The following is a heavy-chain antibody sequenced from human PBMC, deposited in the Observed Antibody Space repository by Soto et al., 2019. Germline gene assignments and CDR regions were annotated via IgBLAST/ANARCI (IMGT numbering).Heavy chain of an antibody. CDR2: IHSSGSA. CDR3: ARTANWLDP. J-gene: IGHJ5*02. CDR1: GGSISSSSYH. V-gene: IGHV4-39*01. Sequence: QLQLQESGPGLVKPSETLSLTCTVSGGSISSSSYHWGWIRQPPGKGLEWIGKIHSSGSAYHNPSLKSRVTVSVDTSKNQFSLKLSSVTAADTAVYYCARTANWLDPWGQGTLVTVSS.